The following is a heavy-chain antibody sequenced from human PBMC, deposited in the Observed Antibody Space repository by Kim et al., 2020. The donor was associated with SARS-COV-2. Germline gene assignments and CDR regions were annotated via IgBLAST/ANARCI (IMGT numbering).Heavy chain of an antibody. J-gene: IGHJ4*02. D-gene: IGHD5-18*01. Sequence: VKARFTITRDNDKNSLYLQMSSLRAEDTAVYYCARQSGGYSYGYGSNFDYWGQGTLVTVSS. V-gene: IGHV3-11*06. CDR3: ARQSGGYSYGYGSNFDY.